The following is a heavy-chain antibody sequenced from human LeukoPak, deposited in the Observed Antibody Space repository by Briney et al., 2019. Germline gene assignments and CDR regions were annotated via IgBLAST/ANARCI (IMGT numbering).Heavy chain of an antibody. CDR1: GFTFSSYA. D-gene: IGHD3-10*01. Sequence: GGSLRLSCAASGFTFSSYAMDWVRPGPGKWLEWVAVISYDVSNKYYADSVKGRFTISRDNSKNTLYLQMNSLRAEDTAVYYCARDGQYYYGSGSYYPPYYYYYMDVWGKGTTVTVSS. J-gene: IGHJ6*03. CDR3: ARDGQYYYGSGSYYPPYYYYYMDV. V-gene: IGHV3-30*04. CDR2: ISYDVSNK.